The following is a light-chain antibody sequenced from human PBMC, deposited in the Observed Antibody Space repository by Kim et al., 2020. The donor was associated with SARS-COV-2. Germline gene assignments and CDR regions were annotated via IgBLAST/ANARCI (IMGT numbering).Light chain of an antibody. CDR3: QSYDSSLSGSRV. Sequence: VTNSRTGSSSNTGAGYAIHWYQALSRNAPQPPTFWNHHPPPRGPGRFPCSKSGTSASLAITGLQAEDEADYYCQSYDSSLSGSRVFGTGTKVTVL. CDR2: WNH. J-gene: IGLJ1*01. CDR1: SSNTGAGYA. V-gene: IGLV1-40*01.